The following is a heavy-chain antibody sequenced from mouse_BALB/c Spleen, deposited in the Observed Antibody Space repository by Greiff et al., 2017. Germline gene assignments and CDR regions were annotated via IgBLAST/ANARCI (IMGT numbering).Heavy chain of an antibody. CDR2: IWAGGST. V-gene: IGHV2-9*02. CDR1: GFSLTSYG. D-gene: IGHD4-1*02. J-gene: IGHJ1*01. Sequence: QVQLKESGPGLVAPSQSLSITCTVSGFSLTSYGVHWVRQPPGKGLEWLGVIWAGGSTNYNSALMSRLSISKDNSKSQVFLKMNSLQTDDTAMYYCARETPTGTYWYFDVWGAGTTVTVSS. CDR3: ARETPTGTYWYFDV.